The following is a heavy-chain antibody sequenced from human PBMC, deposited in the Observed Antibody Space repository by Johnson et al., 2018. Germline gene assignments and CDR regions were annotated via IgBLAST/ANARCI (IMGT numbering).Heavy chain of an antibody. CDR1: GFNFDDYG. CDR3: VRDLTQGDV. Sequence: VQLVESGGGAVRPGGSLRLSCAASGFNFDDYGMSWVRQTPGKGLEWVSTVRWHGASTGYADSVKGRFTISRDSATNSLYLQMNSRRVEDTAVYYCVRDLTQGDVWGQGTTVTVSS. CDR2: VRWHGAST. J-gene: IGHJ6*02. V-gene: IGHV3-20*04.